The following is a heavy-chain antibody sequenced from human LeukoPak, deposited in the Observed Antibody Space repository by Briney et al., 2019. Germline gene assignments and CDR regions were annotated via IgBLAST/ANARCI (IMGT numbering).Heavy chain of an antibody. V-gene: IGHV1-69*06. CDR1: GGTFSSYA. CDR3: ARSGGGYSYGYADY. CDR2: IIPIFGTA. J-gene: IGHJ4*02. Sequence: SVKVSCKASGGTFSSYAISWVRQAPGQGLEWMGGIIPIFGTANYAQKFQGRVTITADKSTSTAYMELSSLRSEDTAVYYCARSGGGYSYGYADYWGQGTLVTVSS. D-gene: IGHD5-18*01.